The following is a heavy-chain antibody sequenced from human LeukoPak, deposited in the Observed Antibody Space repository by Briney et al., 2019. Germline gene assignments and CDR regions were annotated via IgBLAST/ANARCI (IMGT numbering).Heavy chain of an antibody. CDR1: GYTFTGDY. V-gene: IGHV1-2*02. Sequence: ASVKVSCKASGYTFTGDYMHWVRQGPGQGLEYVGWINHNTGDTKPAQTFQGRVTLTPATSISTAYLELSSLRSDDSALYYCAGEFCSGGSCRQGFDFSGQGSLVTVSS. D-gene: IGHD2-15*01. J-gene: IGHJ4*02. CDR2: INHNTGDT. CDR3: AGEFCSGGSCRQGFDF.